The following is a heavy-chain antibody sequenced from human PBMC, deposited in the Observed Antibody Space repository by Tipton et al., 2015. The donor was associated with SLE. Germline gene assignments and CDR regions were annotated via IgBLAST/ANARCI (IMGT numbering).Heavy chain of an antibody. CDR1: GFIFRMYG. V-gene: IGHV3-23*01. Sequence: SLRLSCEASGFIFRMYGMSWVRQAPGKGLEWVSTISDNEGDTYYADSAKGRFTISRDNSKNTLYLQMNSLRAEDTAVYYCAKNDLWFRELFAFDIWGQGTMVTVSS. CDR2: ISDNEGDT. J-gene: IGHJ3*02. CDR3: AKNDLWFRELFAFDI. D-gene: IGHD3-10*01.